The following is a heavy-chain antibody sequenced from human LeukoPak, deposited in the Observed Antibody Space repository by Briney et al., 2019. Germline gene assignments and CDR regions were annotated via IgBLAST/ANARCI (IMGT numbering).Heavy chain of an antibody. CDR2: IYASGST. Sequence: KPSQTLSLTCTVSGGSISSGSYYWSWIRQPAGKGLKWIGRIYASGSTNYNPSLKSRVTISVDTSKNQFSLKLSSVTAADTAVYYCARGSPPWIAARKGDFDYWGQGTLVTVSS. CDR1: GGSISSGSYY. CDR3: ARGSPPWIAARKGDFDY. D-gene: IGHD6-6*01. J-gene: IGHJ4*02. V-gene: IGHV4-61*02.